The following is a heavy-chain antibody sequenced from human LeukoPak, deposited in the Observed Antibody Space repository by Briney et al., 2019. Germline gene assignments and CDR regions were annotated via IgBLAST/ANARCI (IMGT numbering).Heavy chain of an antibody. CDR3: ARVRATAMGVVDY. Sequence: WIRXHXGTGLEXIGYIYYSGSTYYNPSLKSRVTISVDTSKNQFSLKLSSVTAADTAVYYCARVRATAMGVVDYWGQGTLVTVSS. J-gene: IGHJ4*02. V-gene: IGHV4-31*02. CDR2: IYYSGST. D-gene: IGHD5-18*01.